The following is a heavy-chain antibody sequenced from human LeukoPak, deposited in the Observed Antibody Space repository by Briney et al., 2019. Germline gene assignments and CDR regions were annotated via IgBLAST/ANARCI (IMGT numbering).Heavy chain of an antibody. CDR2: IKKDGTEK. V-gene: IGHV3-7*01. CDR3: AREGGSGWYSGWFDP. CDR1: GFTFSDFW. Sequence: GGSLRLSCAASGFTFSDFWMSWIRQAPGKGLELVANIKKDGTEKKYVDSVKGRFTISRDNAKNSLYLQMNSLRAEDTALYNCAREGGSGWYSGWFDPWGQGTLVTVSS. D-gene: IGHD6-19*01. J-gene: IGHJ5*02.